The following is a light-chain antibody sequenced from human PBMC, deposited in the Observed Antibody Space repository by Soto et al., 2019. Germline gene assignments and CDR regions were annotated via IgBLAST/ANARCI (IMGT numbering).Light chain of an antibody. CDR2: SAS. Sequence: IHLTHSPSSLSASVVDRVTITCRASQPISSWLAWYQQKPGQPPNLLIYSASTLRSGVPSRFSGSESGTLFTLTITNLQPEDFATYYCQQASSFPLTFGGGTKVDIK. V-gene: IGKV1-12*01. CDR3: QQASSFPLT. J-gene: IGKJ4*01. CDR1: QPISSW.